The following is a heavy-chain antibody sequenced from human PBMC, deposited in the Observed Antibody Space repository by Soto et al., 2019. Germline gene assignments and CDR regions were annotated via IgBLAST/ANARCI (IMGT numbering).Heavy chain of an antibody. D-gene: IGHD6-13*01. CDR1: GCSISSYY. J-gene: IGHJ3*02. CDR3: ARRYSSAFDI. CDR2: IYYSGST. Sequence: PSETLSLTCTFSGCSISSYYWSWIRQPPGKGLEWIGYIYYSGSTNYNPSLKSQVTISVDTSKNQFSLKLSSVTAADTAVYYCARRYSSAFDIWGQGTMVTVS. V-gene: IGHV4-59*08.